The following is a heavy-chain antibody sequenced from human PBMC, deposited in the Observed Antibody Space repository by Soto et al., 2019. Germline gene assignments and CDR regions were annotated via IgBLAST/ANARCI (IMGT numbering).Heavy chain of an antibody. V-gene: IGHV3-23*01. CDR3: AKVPYSGYYYFDY. D-gene: IGHD5-12*01. CDR1: GFTFSKNA. CDR2: ISGSGGST. Sequence: GGSLRLSCAASGFTFSKNAMSWVRQAPGKGLEWVSVISGSGGSTSYAGSVKGRFTISRDNSKNTLYLQMNSLRAEDTAVYYCAKVPYSGYYYFDYWGQGTLVTVSS. J-gene: IGHJ4*02.